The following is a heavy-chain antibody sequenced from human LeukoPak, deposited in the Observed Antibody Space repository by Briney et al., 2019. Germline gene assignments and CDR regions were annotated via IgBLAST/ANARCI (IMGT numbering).Heavy chain of an antibody. CDR1: GGSISIYY. Sequence: SETLSLTCTVSGGSISIYYWSWIRQPAGKGLEWIGRIYTSGSTNYNPSLKSRVTISVDKSKNQFSLKQSYVTAADTAVYYCARDLDTAMEGDFDIWGQGTTVTVSS. J-gene: IGHJ3*02. CDR3: ARDLDTAMEGDFDI. CDR2: IYTSGST. V-gene: IGHV4-4*07. D-gene: IGHD5-18*01.